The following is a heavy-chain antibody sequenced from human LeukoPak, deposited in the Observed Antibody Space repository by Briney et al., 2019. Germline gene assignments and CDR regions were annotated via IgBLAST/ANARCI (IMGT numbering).Heavy chain of an antibody. J-gene: IGHJ6*04. CDR2: ISSSGSTI. Sequence: GGSLRLSCAASGFTFSSYAMNWVRQAPGKGLEWVSYISSSGSTIYYADSVKGRLTISRDNAKNSLYLQMNSLRAEDTAVYYCAELGITMIGGVWGKGTTVTISS. D-gene: IGHD3-10*02. CDR3: AELGITMIGGV. V-gene: IGHV3-48*03. CDR1: GFTFSSYA.